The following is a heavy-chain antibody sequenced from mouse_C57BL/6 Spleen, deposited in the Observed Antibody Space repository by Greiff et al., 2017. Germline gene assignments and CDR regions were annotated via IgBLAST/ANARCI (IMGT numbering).Heavy chain of an antibody. D-gene: IGHD2-2*01. Sequence: VQLQQPGAELVRPGSSVKLSCKASGYTFTSYWMHWVKQRPIQGLEWIGNIDPSDSETHYNQKFKDKATLTVHKSSSTAYMQLSSLTSEDSAVYYCARGVTRAMDYWGQGTSVTVSS. CDR1: GYTFTSYW. J-gene: IGHJ4*01. CDR3: ARGVTRAMDY. CDR2: IDPSDSET. V-gene: IGHV1-52*01.